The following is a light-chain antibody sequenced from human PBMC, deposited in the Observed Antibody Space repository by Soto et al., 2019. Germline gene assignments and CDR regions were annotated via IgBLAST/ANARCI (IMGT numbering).Light chain of an antibody. CDR3: QKYGSVPF. V-gene: IGKV1-27*01. Sequence: DIQMTHSPTSLSASVVDRVTSTCLSSQDIRNFVAWYQQKPGKAPKLLIYASSTLQSGVPSRFSGSGSGTDFTLTINSPQPEDVATYSCQKYGSVPFFRPGTKVEIK. J-gene: IGKJ3*01. CDR2: ASS. CDR1: QDIRNF.